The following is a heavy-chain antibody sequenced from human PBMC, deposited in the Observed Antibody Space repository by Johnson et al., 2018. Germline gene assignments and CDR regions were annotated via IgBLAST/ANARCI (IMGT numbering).Heavy chain of an antibody. D-gene: IGHD3-16*02. CDR3: AYGPLVGGGIAEFHP. CDR2: ISYDGRKR. Sequence: QVQLVESGGGVVQPGTSLRLSCAASGFIFSSYDMHWVRQVPGKGLEWVSGISYDGRKRYYADSMKGRLTISRDNTKKTVYRQMDSLRGEDTAMYYCAYGPLVGGGIAEFHPWGQGTLVTVSS. CDR1: GFIFSSYD. J-gene: IGHJ1*01. V-gene: IGHV3-30*03.